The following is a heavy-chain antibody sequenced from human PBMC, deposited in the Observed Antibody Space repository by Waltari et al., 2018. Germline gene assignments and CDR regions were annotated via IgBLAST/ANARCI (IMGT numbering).Heavy chain of an antibody. CDR3: GREGGTSGYSGYLDT. D-gene: IGHD2-15*01. V-gene: IGHV3-30*01. Sequence: QVQLVESGGGVFQPGRSLRLSCASPPSPSRSPLIHWVRQAPGKGLEWVAAMSYDGFSKYYADSVKGRFSIGRDDSQNTVYLQANSLTTEDTAVYYCGREGGTSGYSGYLDTWGQGTLVTVSS. J-gene: IGHJ4*02. CDR2: MSYDGFSK. CDR1: PSPSRSPL.